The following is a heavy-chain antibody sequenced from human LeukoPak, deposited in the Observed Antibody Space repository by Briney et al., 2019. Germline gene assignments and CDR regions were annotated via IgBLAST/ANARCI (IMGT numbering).Heavy chain of an antibody. CDR1: GGSISSSSYY. V-gene: IGHV4-39*07. Sequence: SETLSLTCTVSGGSISSSSYYWGWIRQPPGKGLEWIGSIYYSGSTYYNPSLKSRVTISVDTSKNQFSLKLSSVTAADTAVYYCARGPHVTAAARFYWGQGTLVTVSS. CDR3: ARGPHVTAAARFY. J-gene: IGHJ4*02. D-gene: IGHD6-13*01. CDR2: IYYSGST.